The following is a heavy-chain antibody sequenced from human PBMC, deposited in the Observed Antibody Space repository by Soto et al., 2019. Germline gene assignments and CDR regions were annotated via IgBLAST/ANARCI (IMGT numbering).Heavy chain of an antibody. CDR3: AKFYGGGAAHTYTLDR. CDR1: GFTFSNYA. J-gene: IGHJ5*02. D-gene: IGHD2-15*01. Sequence: EVQLLESGGGLVQPGGSLRLSCAASGFTFSNYAMSWVRQAPGKGLEWVSAISSSGGSTYYADSVKGRFTISRDNSKNRLYLQLYSRRAEYKAVYYCAKFYGGGAAHTYTLDRWGQGTLVTVSA. V-gene: IGHV3-23*01. CDR2: ISSSGGST.